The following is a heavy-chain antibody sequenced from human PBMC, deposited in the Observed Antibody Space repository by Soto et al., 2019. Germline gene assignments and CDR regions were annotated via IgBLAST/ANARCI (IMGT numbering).Heavy chain of an antibody. J-gene: IGHJ4*02. D-gene: IGHD6-13*01. V-gene: IGHV3-49*03. CDR2: IRSKAYGGTT. CDR1: GFTFGDYA. Sequence: GGSLRLSCTASGFTFGDYAMSWFRQAPGKGLEWVGFIRSKAYGGTTEYAASVKGRFTISRDDSKSIAYLQMNSLKTEDTAVYYCTRSWGVVIAAAGTGAFSRGGMCDYWGQGTLVTVSS. CDR3: TRSWGVVIAAAGTGAFSRGGMCDY.